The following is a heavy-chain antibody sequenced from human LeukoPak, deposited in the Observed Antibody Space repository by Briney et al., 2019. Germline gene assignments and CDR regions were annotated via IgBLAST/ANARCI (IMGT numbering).Heavy chain of an antibody. D-gene: IGHD3-10*01. Sequence: SETLSLTCTVSGGSISSSSYYWGWIRQPPGKGLEWIGSMYYSGSTYYNPSLKSRVTISVDTSKNQFSLKLSSVTAADTAVYYCARANAVLWFGELFWFDPWGQGTLVTVSS. V-gene: IGHV4-39*07. CDR1: GGSISSSSYY. CDR3: ARANAVLWFGELFWFDP. J-gene: IGHJ5*02. CDR2: MYYSGST.